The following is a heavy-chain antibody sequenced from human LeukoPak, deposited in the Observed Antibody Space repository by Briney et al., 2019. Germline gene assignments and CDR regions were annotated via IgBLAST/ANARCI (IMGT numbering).Heavy chain of an antibody. CDR1: GFTFSSYS. CDR3: ARDCPHGSYSCAADY. CDR2: ISSSSSYI. D-gene: IGHD1-26*01. J-gene: IGHJ4*02. Sequence: GGSLRLSCAASGFTFSSYSMNWVRQAPGKGLEWVSSISSSSSYIYYADSVKGRFTISRDNAKNSLYLQMNSLGAEDTAVYYCARDCPHGSYSCAADYWGQGTLVTVSS. V-gene: IGHV3-21*01.